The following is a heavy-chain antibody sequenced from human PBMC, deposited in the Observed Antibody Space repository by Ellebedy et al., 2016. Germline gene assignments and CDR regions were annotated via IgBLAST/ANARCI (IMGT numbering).Heavy chain of an antibody. V-gene: IGHV1-3*01. CDR2: INAGNGNT. CDR1: GYSFSIYA. Sequence: ASVKVSFKASGYSFSIYAIHWVRQAPGQRLEWIGWINAGNGNTKYSQKFRGRVTIKRDTSARTVYLELSSLRSKDTAVYFCTRGVRRYDFWSGEEAFDYWGQGTLVTVSS. J-gene: IGHJ4*02. D-gene: IGHD3-3*01. CDR3: TRGVRRYDFWSGEEAFDY.